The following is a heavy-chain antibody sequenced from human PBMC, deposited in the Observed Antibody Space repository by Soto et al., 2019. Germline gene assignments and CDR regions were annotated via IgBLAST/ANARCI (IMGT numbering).Heavy chain of an antibody. CDR3: TREIHYFDS. J-gene: IGHJ4*02. CDR2: IRSKDYGGTT. CDR1: GFTFGYFS. V-gene: IGHV3-49*02. Sequence: GGSLRLSCATSGFTFGYFSISWVRQAPGRGLEWVGFIRSKDYGGTTEYAASVKGRFAISRDDSTGIAYLQMNSLKIEDTAVYYCTREIHYFDSWGQGTLVTVSS.